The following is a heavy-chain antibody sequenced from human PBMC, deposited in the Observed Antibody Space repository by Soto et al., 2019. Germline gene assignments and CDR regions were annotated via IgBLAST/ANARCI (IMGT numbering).Heavy chain of an antibody. CDR1: GFTFSSYE. D-gene: IGHD6-6*01. CDR2: ISSSGSTI. CDR3: ARDPYSSSSNAYYYYGMDV. Sequence: GGSLRLSCAASGFTFSSYEMNWVRQAPGKGQEWVSYISSSGSTIYYADSVKGRFTISRDNAKNSLYLQMNSLRAEDTAVYYCARDPYSSSSNAYYYYGMDVWGQGTTVTVSS. V-gene: IGHV3-48*03. J-gene: IGHJ6*02.